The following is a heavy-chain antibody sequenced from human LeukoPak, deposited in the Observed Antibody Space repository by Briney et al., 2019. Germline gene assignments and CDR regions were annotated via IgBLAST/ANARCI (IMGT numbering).Heavy chain of an antibody. CDR3: ANIVNGSGWRW. D-gene: IGHD6-19*01. J-gene: IGHJ4*02. CDR2: IYDSRNT. CDR1: GFTFSTYW. Sequence: PGGSLRLSCAASGFTFSTYWMSWVRQPPGKGLEWIGSIYDSRNTYYNPSLKSRVTISVDTSKNQFSLKLTSVTAADTAVYYCANIVNGSGWRWGGQGTLVTVSS. V-gene: IGHV4-59*05.